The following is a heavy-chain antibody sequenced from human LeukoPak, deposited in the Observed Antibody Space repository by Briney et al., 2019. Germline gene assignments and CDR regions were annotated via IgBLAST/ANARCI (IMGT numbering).Heavy chain of an antibody. CDR3: ARGFDYYGSGSYSSVPRPENRRFDY. CDR2: INPNSGGT. J-gene: IGHJ4*02. D-gene: IGHD3-10*01. V-gene: IGHV1-2*02. CDR1: GYTFTSYG. Sequence: ASVKVSCKASGYTFTSYGISWVRQAPGQGLEWMGWINPNSGGTNYAQKFQGRVTMTRDTSISTAYMELSRLRSDDTAVYYCARGFDYYGSGSYSSVPRPENRRFDYWGQGTLVTVSS.